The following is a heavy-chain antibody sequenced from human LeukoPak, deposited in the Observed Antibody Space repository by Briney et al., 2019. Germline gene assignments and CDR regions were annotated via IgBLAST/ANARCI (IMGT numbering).Heavy chain of an antibody. Sequence: GESLKISCKGSGYSFTTHWIGWVRQMPGKGLEWTGIIYSGDSDTRYSPSFQGQVTISADKSISTAYLQWSSLKASDSAMYYCVRGIAVAGTHFFDYWGQGTLVTVSS. CDR3: VRGIAVAGTHFFDY. V-gene: IGHV5-51*03. CDR2: IYSGDSDT. J-gene: IGHJ4*02. D-gene: IGHD6-19*01. CDR1: GYSFTTHW.